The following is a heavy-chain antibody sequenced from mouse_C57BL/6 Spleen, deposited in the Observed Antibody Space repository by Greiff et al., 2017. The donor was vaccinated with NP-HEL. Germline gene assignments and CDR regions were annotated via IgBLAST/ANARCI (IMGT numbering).Heavy chain of an antibody. D-gene: IGHD4-1*01. Sequence: QVQLKESGAELVKPGASVKLSCKASGYTFTSYWMHWVKQRPGQGLEWIGMIHPNSGSTNYNEKFKSKATLTVDKSSSTAYMQLSSLTSEDSAVYYCARSGSLYAMDYWGQGTSVTVSS. CDR2: IHPNSGST. J-gene: IGHJ4*01. CDR1: GYTFTSYW. CDR3: ARSGSLYAMDY. V-gene: IGHV1-64*01.